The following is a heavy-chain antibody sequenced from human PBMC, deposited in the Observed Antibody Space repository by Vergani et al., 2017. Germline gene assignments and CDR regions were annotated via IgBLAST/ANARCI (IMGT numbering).Heavy chain of an antibody. D-gene: IGHD1-1*01. J-gene: IGHJ1*01. Sequence: QVHLVESGGGVVQPGRSLRLSCVVSGFTSSYYGMHWVRQAPGKGLEWVAVISYDGTQKYYADSVKGRFTISRDNSKSTLYLQMNSLRTEDTAVYYCATKSLGTPGLQIGFCREWGQGTLVTVSS. CDR1: GFTSSYYG. CDR2: ISYDGTQK. V-gene: IGHV3-30*03. CDR3: ATKSLGTPGLQIGFCRE.